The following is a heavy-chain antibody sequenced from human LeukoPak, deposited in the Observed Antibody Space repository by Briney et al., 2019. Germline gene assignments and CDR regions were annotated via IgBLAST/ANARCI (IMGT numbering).Heavy chain of an antibody. Sequence: SETLSLTCTVSGGSISSYYWSWIRQPPGKGLEWIGYIYYSGSTNYNPSLKSRVTISVDTSKNQFSLKLSSVTAADTAVYYCARAPKVRGVITHFDYWGQGTLVTVSS. CDR3: ARAPKVRGVITHFDY. CDR2: IYYSGST. V-gene: IGHV4-59*12. D-gene: IGHD3-10*01. J-gene: IGHJ4*02. CDR1: GGSISSYY.